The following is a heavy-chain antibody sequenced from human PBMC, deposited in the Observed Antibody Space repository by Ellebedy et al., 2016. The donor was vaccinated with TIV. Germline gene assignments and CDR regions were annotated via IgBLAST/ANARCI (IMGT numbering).Heavy chain of an antibody. V-gene: IGHV4-39*01. J-gene: IGHJ5*02. CDR2: IYYSGST. CDR1: GASISRSSYY. Sequence: SETLSLTCTVSGASISRSSYYWGWIRQPPGKGLEWIGSIYYSGSTDYNPSLKSRVTISADTSKNQFSLRLSSVTAADTAVYDCARWFGELLYVRWFDPWGQGTLVTVSS. CDR3: ARWFGELLYVRWFDP. D-gene: IGHD3-10*01.